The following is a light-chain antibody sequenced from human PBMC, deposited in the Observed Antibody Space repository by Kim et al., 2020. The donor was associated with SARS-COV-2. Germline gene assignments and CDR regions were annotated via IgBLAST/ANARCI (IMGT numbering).Light chain of an antibody. CDR1: QGISND. Sequence: ASVGDRVTITGRASQGISNDLAWYQQKPGKVPKLLIYAASALRSGVPFRFSGSGSGTDFTLTISSLQPEDAASYYCQKYNGAPWAFGQGTKMDIK. V-gene: IGKV1-27*01. J-gene: IGKJ1*01. CDR3: QKYNGAPWA. CDR2: AAS.